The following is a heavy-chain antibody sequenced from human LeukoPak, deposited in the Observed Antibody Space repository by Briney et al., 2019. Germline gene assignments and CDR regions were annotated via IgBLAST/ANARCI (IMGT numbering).Heavy chain of an antibody. Sequence: ASVKVSCKASGYTFTSYGISWVRRAPGQGLEWRGWISAYNGNTNYAQKLQGRVTMTTDTSTSTAYMELRSLRSDDTAVYYCARDLLPGITMIVVVNDAFDIWGQGTMVTVSS. J-gene: IGHJ3*02. CDR3: ARDLLPGITMIVVVNDAFDI. V-gene: IGHV1-18*01. CDR1: GYTFTSYG. CDR2: ISAYNGNT. D-gene: IGHD3-22*01.